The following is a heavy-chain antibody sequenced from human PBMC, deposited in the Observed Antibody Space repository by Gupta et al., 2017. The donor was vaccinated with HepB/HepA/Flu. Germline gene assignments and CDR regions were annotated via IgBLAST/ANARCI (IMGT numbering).Heavy chain of an antibody. CDR3: ARVVVSGYFDY. V-gene: IGHV3-66*01. Sequence: EVQLVESGGGLVQPGGSLRLSCPASGFTVSSNYMSWVRQAPGKGLEWVSVIYSGGSTYYAESVKGRFTISRDNSKNTLYLQMNSLRAEDTAVYYCARVVVSGYFDYWGQGTLVTVSS. D-gene: IGHD2-15*01. CDR1: GFTVSSNY. J-gene: IGHJ4*02. CDR2: IYSGGST.